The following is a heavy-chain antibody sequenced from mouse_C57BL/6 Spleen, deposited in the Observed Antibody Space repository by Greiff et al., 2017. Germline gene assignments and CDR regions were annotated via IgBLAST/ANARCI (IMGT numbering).Heavy chain of an antibody. CDR2: ISYDGSN. CDR3: ARSGSSGTWFAY. D-gene: IGHD4-1*01. V-gene: IGHV3-6*01. CDR1: GYSITSGYY. Sequence: VQLKESGPGLVKPSQSLSLTCSVTGYSITSGYYWNWIRQFPGNKLEWMGYISYDGSNNYNPSLKNRISITRDTSKNQFFLKLNSVTTEDTATYYCARSGSSGTWFAYWGQGTLVTVSA. J-gene: IGHJ3*01.